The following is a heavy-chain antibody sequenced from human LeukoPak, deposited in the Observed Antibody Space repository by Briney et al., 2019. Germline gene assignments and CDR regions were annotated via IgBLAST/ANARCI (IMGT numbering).Heavy chain of an antibody. D-gene: IGHD1-1*01. CDR1: GITFSTYA. CDR3: ARGALLERFFDY. V-gene: IGHV3-23*01. J-gene: IGHJ4*02. Sequence: GGSLRLSCAASGITFSTYAMSWVRQAAGKGPEWVSCISGNGAGTYYADSVKGRFTISRDNSKNTLYLQMNSLRAEDTGVYYCARGALLERFFDYWGQGTLVTVSS. CDR2: ISGNGAGT.